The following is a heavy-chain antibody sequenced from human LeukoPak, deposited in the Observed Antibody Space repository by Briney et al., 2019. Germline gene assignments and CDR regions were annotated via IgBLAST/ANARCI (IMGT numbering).Heavy chain of an antibody. J-gene: IGHJ4*02. CDR2: INAGNGNT. V-gene: IGHV1-3*01. CDR1: GYTFTSYA. Sequence: GASVKVSCKASGYTFTSYAMHWLRQAPGQRLEWMGWINAGNGNTKYSQKFQGRVTITRDTSASTAYMELSSLRSEDTAVYYCARAAYYCSSTSCYALPSDYWGQGTLVTVSS. CDR3: ARAAYYCSSTSCYALPSDY. D-gene: IGHD2-2*01.